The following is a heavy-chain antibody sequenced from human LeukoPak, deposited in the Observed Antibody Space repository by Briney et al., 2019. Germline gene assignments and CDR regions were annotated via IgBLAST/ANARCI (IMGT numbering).Heavy chain of an antibody. V-gene: IGHV4-59*01. CDR3: ARVGFCSSTSCYPLDY. CDR2: IYYSGST. CDR1: GGFISSYY. Sequence: PSETLSLTCTVSGGFISSYYWSWIRQPPGKGLEWLGYIYYSGSTNYNPSLKSRVTISVDTSKNQFSLKLSSVTAADTAVYYCARVGFCSSTSCYPLDYWGQGTLVTVSS. J-gene: IGHJ4*02. D-gene: IGHD2-2*01.